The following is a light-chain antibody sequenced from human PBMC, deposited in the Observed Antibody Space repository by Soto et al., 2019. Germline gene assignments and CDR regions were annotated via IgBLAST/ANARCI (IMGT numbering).Light chain of an antibody. J-gene: IGLJ3*02. V-gene: IGLV2-11*01. CDR2: DVS. CDR1: SSDVGTYKF. Sequence: QSALTQPRSVSGSPGQSVTISCTGTSSDVGTYKFVSWYNHHPGKAPKLMIYDVSKRPSGVPDRFSGSKSGNTASLTISGLQAEDEADYYCCSYAGSYTLLFGGGTKLTVL. CDR3: CSYAGSYTLL.